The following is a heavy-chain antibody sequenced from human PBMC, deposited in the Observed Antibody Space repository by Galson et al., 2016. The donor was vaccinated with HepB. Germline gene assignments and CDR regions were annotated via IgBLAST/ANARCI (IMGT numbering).Heavy chain of an antibody. D-gene: IGHD3-3*01. CDR3: AKEGTIFGAVPYGMDV. Sequence: SLRLSCAASRFTFSSYAMSWVRQAPGKGLEWVSVISGSGGSTYYADSVKGRFTISRDNSKNTLYLQMSSLRAEDTAVYYCAKEGTIFGAVPYGMDVWGQGTKVIVSS. CDR1: RFTFSSYA. V-gene: IGHV3-23*01. CDR2: ISGSGGST. J-gene: IGHJ6*02.